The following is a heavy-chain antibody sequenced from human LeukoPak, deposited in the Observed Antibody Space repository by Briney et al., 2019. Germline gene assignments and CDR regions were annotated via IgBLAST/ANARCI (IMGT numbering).Heavy chain of an antibody. Sequence: SETLSLTCTVSGGSISSSSYYWGWIRQPPGKGLEWIGSIYYSGSTYYNPSLKSRVTISVDTSRNQFSLKLSSVTAADTAVYYCARVAGQADYWGQGTLVTVSS. V-gene: IGHV4-39*07. D-gene: IGHD6-19*01. CDR2: IYYSGST. J-gene: IGHJ4*02. CDR1: GGSISSSSYY. CDR3: ARVAGQADY.